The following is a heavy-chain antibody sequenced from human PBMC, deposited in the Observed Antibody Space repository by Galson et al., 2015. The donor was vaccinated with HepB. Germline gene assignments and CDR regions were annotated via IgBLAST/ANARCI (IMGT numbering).Heavy chain of an antibody. CDR3: TTEKDFWSGYYYRVDY. Sequence: SLRLSCAASGFTFSNAWMSWVRQAPGKGLEWVGRIKSKTDGGTTDYAAPVKGRFTISRDDSKNTLYLQMNSLKTEDTAVYYCTTEKDFWSGYYYRVDYWGQGTLVTVSP. CDR1: GFTFSNAW. CDR2: IKSKTDGGTT. V-gene: IGHV3-15*01. J-gene: IGHJ4*02. D-gene: IGHD3-3*01.